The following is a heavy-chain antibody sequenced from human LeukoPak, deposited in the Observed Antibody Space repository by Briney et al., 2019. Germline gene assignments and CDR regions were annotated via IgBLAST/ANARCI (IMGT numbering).Heavy chain of an antibody. CDR2: INPSGGST. CDR3: ARAGTTVVSTAYY. J-gene: IGHJ4*02. Sequence: ASVKVSCKASGYTFSGYGISWLRQAPGQGLEWMGIINPSGGSTSYAQKFQGRLTMTRDTSTRTVYMELSSLRSEDTAVYYCARAGTTVVSTAYYWGQGTLVTVSS. CDR1: GYTFSGYG. V-gene: IGHV1-46*01. D-gene: IGHD4-23*01.